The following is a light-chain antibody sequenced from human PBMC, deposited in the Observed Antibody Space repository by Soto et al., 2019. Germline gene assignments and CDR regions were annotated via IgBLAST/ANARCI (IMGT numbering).Light chain of an antibody. J-gene: IGKJ3*01. Sequence: IQLTQSPSSLSASVGDRVTITCRASQGIRNYLGWYQQKPGRAPRLLIYGASTLQNVVPSRFSGSGSGTDFTLTIISLQPEDFATYDCQQVNSFPRTFGPGTKVDIK. V-gene: IGKV1-9*01. CDR1: QGIRNY. CDR2: GAS. CDR3: QQVNSFPRT.